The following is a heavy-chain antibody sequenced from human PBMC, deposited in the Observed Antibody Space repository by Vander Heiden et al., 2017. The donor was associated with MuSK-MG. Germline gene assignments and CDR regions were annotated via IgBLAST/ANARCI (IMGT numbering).Heavy chain of an antibody. V-gene: IGHV3-15*01. CDR2: IKSKTDGGTT. D-gene: IGHD2-15*01. CDR1: GFTFSNAW. CDR3: TTTADCSGGSCQYYFDY. J-gene: IGHJ4*02. Sequence: EVQLVESGGGLVKPGGSIRLSCAASGFTFSNAWMSWVRQAPGKGLEWVGRIKSKTDGGTTDYAAPVKGRFTISRDDSKNTLYLQMNSLKTEDTAVYYCTTTADCSGGSCQYYFDYWGQGTLVTVSS.